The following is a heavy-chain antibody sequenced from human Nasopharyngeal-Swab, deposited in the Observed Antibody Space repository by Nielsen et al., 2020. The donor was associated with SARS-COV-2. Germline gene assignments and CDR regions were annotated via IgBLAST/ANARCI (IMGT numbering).Heavy chain of an antibody. J-gene: IGHJ6*02. Sequence: GESLKISCAASGFTFSSYGMHWVRQAPGKGLEWVAVIWYDGSNKYYADSVTGRFTISRDNSKNTLYLQMNSLRAEDTAVYYCARHPGYCSGGSCYYYYGMDVWGQGTTVTVSS. CDR1: GFTFSSYG. CDR2: IWYDGSNK. D-gene: IGHD2-15*01. CDR3: ARHPGYCSGGSCYYYYGMDV. V-gene: IGHV3-33*01.